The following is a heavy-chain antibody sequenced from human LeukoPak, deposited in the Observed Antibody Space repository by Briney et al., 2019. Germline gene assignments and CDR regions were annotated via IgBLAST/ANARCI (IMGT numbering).Heavy chain of an antibody. CDR1: GGSFSGYY. J-gene: IGHJ5*02. CDR2: INHSGST. D-gene: IGHD1-7*01. Sequence: SETLSLTCAVYGGSFSGYYWSWIRQPPGKGLEWIGEINHSGSTNYSPSLKSRVTISVDTSKNQFSLKLSSVTAADTAVYYCARGRYNWNYSGYNWFDPWGQGTLVTVSS. V-gene: IGHV4-34*01. CDR3: ARGRYNWNYSGYNWFDP.